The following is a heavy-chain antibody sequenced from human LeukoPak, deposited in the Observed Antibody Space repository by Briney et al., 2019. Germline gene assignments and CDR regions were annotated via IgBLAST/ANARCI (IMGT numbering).Heavy chain of an antibody. CDR1: GGSISSYY. CDR3: ARDRTGSASYYGAGDY. V-gene: IGHV4-4*07. J-gene: IGHJ4*02. D-gene: IGHD1-26*01. Sequence: SETLSLTCTVSGGSISSYYWSWVRQPAGKGLEWIGRIYSSGSTNYNPSLKGRVTMSVDTSKNQFSLELTSVTAADTAVYYCARDRTGSASYYGAGDYWDQGTLVTVSS. CDR2: IYSSGST.